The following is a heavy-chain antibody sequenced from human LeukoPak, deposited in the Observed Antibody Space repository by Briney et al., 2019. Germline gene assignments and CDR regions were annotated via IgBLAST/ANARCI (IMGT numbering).Heavy chain of an antibody. CDR2: MNPNSGNT. V-gene: IGHV1-8*03. D-gene: IGHD3-3*01. CDR3: ARGGYYDFWSGYSSNWFDP. J-gene: IGHJ5*02. CDR1: GYTFTSYD. Sequence: GASVKVSCKASGYTFTSYDINWVRQATGQGLEWMGWMNPNSGNTGYAQKFQGRVTITRNTPISTAYMELSSLRSEDTAVYYCARGGYYDFWSGYSSNWFDPWGQGTLVTVSS.